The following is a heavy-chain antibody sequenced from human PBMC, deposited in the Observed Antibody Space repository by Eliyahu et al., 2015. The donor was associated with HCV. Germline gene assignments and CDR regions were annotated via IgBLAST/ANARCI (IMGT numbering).Heavy chain of an antibody. CDR1: GFTFSSYS. D-gene: IGHD4-17*01. V-gene: IGHV3-21*01. CDR2: ISSSSSYI. CDR3: ARAGDFTYWYFDL. Sequence: EVQLVESGGGLVKPGGSLRLCCAASGFTFSSYSMNWVRQAPGKGLEWVSSISSSSSYIYYADSVKGRFTISRDNAKNSLYLQMNSLRAEDTAVYYCARAGDFTYWYFDLWGRGTLVTVSS. J-gene: IGHJ2*01.